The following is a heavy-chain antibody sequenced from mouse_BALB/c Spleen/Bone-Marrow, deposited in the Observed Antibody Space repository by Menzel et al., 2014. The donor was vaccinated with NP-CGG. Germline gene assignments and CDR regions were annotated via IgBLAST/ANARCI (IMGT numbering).Heavy chain of an antibody. J-gene: IGHJ3*01. CDR3: ARFPVYGNYVSWFAC. CDR2: IHPSDSET. V-gene: IGHV1-61*01. CDR1: GYSFTSYW. D-gene: IGHD2-1*01. Sequence: VQLQESGAELVRPGVSVKLSCRASGYSFTSYWMNWVKQRPGQGLEWIGTIHPSDSETRLNQKFKDKATLTVDKSSSTAYMQLSSPTSEDSAVYYCARFPVYGNYVSWFACWGQGTLVTVSA.